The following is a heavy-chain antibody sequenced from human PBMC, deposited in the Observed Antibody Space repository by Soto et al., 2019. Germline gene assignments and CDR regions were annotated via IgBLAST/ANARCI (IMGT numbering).Heavy chain of an antibody. Sequence: QVQLVQSGAEVKKPGASVKVSCKASGYTFTSYGISWVRQAPGQGLEWMGWISAYNGNTNYAQKLKGRVTMTTDTSPSTADLELRSLRSDDTAVYYCARDPRDVDTAMVGWFDPWGQGTLVTVSS. J-gene: IGHJ5*02. CDR3: ARDPRDVDTAMVGWFDP. CDR1: GYTFTSYG. D-gene: IGHD5-18*01. V-gene: IGHV1-18*04. CDR2: ISAYNGNT.